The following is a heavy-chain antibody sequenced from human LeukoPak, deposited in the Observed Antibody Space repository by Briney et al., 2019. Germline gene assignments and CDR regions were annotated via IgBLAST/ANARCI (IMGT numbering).Heavy chain of an antibody. CDR1: GFTFSSYG. Sequence: PGGSLRLSCAASGFTFSSYGMHWVRQAPGKGLEWVAIISYDGSNKYYADSVKGRFSISRDNGKSSLYLQINSLRAEDTAVYYCAREITPYCYIDVWGKGTTVTVSS. CDR2: ISYDGSNK. V-gene: IGHV3-30*03. J-gene: IGHJ6*03. D-gene: IGHD5-24*01. CDR3: AREITPYCYIDV.